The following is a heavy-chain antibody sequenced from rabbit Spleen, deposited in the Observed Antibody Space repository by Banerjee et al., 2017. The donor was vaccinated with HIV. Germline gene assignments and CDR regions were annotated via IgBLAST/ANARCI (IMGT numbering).Heavy chain of an antibody. D-gene: IGHD8-1*01. CDR3: ARDTGSSFSSYGMDL. Sequence: QEHLKESGGGLVQPEGSLTLTCKASGFSFSDRDVMCWVRQAPGKGLEWIACINTATGKAVYATWAKGRFTISKTSSTTVTLQMTSLTAADTATYFCARDTGSSFSSYGMDLWGPGTLVTVS. J-gene: IGHJ6*01. V-gene: IGHV1S45*01. CDR2: INTATGKA. CDR1: GFSFSDRDV.